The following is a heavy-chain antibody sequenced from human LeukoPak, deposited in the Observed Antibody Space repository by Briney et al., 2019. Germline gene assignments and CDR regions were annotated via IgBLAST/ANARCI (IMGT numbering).Heavy chain of an antibody. Sequence: GNTNYNPSLKSRVTISVDTSKNQFSLKLRSVTAADTAVYYCASFHSGYDLVDYWGQGTLVTVSS. CDR2: GNT. J-gene: IGHJ4*02. D-gene: IGHD5-12*01. CDR3: ASFHSGYDLVDY. V-gene: IGHV4-59*12.